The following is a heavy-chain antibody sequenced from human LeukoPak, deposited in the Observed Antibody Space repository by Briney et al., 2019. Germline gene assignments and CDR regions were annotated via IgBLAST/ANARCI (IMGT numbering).Heavy chain of an antibody. Sequence: GGSLRLSCAASGFTFSSYAMSWVRQAPGKGLEWVSAISGSGGSTYYADSVKGRFTISRDNSKNTLYLQMNSLRAEDTAVYYFSKVRYFGWSIDYRGQGTPVTVSP. V-gene: IGHV3-23*01. D-gene: IGHD3-9*01. J-gene: IGHJ4*02. CDR3: SKVRYFGWSIDY. CDR1: GFTFSSYA. CDR2: ISGSGGST.